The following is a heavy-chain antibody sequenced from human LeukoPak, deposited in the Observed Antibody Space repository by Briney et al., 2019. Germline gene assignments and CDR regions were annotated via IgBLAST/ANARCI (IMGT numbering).Heavy chain of an antibody. D-gene: IGHD3-22*01. Sequence: GGSLRLSCAASGFTFRDYSMNWVRQAPGKGLEWVASVNTVSSYIYYADSMRGRSTISRDNAKNSLFLQMNSLRAEDTAVYYCARLRRNSDRSDFFYYYDHWGQGTLVTVSS. V-gene: IGHV3-21*01. CDR1: GFTFRDYS. CDR3: ARLRRNSDRSDFFYYYDH. CDR2: VNTVSSYI. J-gene: IGHJ4*02.